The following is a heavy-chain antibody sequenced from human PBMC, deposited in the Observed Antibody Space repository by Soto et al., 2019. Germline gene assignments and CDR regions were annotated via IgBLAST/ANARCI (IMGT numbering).Heavy chain of an antibody. V-gene: IGHV1-69*06. CDR1: GATFSSYA. Sequence: VASVKVSCKASGATFSSYAISWVRQAPGQGLEWMGGIIPIFGTANYAQKFQGRVTITADKSTSTAYMELSSLRSEDTAVYYCAISSYDILTGYLVLTYYYYGMDVWGQGTTVTV. CDR2: IIPIFGTA. CDR3: AISSYDILTGYLVLTYYYYGMDV. J-gene: IGHJ6*02. D-gene: IGHD3-9*01.